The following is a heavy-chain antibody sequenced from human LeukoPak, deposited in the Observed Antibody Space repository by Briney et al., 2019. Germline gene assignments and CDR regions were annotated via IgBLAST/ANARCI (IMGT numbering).Heavy chain of an antibody. Sequence: GGSLRLSCAASGFTFSSYAMHWVRQAPGRGLEWVAVISYDGSNKYYADSVKGRFTISRDNSKNTLYLQMNSLRAEDTAVYYCEGYCSSTSCYAEGAFDIWGQGTMVTVSS. CDR2: ISYDGSNK. J-gene: IGHJ3*02. V-gene: IGHV3-30*04. D-gene: IGHD2-2*01. CDR3: EGYCSSTSCYAEGAFDI. CDR1: GFTFSSYA.